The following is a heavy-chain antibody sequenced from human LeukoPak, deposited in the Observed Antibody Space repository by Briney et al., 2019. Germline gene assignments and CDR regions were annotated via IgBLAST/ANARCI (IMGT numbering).Heavy chain of an antibody. CDR2: MNPNSGNT. V-gene: IGHV1-8*01. Sequence: RASVKVSCKASGYTFSSYDINWVRQATGQGLEWMGWMNPNSGNTAYAQKFQGRVTMSRDTSLSTAYMELSSLRSEDTAVYYCARLPKYSRPLDYWGQGTLVTVSS. CDR1: GYTFSSYD. CDR3: ARLPKYSRPLDY. J-gene: IGHJ4*02. D-gene: IGHD6-6*01.